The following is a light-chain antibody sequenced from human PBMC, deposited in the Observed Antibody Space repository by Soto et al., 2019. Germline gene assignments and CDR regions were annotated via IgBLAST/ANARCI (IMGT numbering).Light chain of an antibody. CDR2: EVS. J-gene: IGLJ1*01. CDR3: SSYTSRRTLV. Sequence: QSALTQPASLSGSPGQSITISCTGTISDVGAYNYVPWYQQHPGKAPKLMIYEVSNRPSGVSHRFSGSKSDNTASLTISGLQTDDEADYYCSSYTSRRTLVYGTGTKVTVL. V-gene: IGLV2-14*01. CDR1: ISDVGAYNY.